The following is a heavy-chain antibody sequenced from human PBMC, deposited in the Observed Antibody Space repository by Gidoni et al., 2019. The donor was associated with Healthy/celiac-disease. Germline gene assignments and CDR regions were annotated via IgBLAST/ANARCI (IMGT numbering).Heavy chain of an antibody. CDR3: TRGGLPGDWGWFDP. Sequence: EEQMVESGGGLVQPGRSLRRSCPDPGFTFGYYAMRWFRQAPGKGLEWVGFIRSKAYGGTTEYAASVKGRFTISRDDSKSIAYLQMNSLKTEDTAVYYCTRGGLPGDWGWFDPWGQGTLVTVSS. CDR1: GFTFGYYA. J-gene: IGHJ5*02. CDR2: IRSKAYGGTT. D-gene: IGHD3-16*01. V-gene: IGHV3-49*03.